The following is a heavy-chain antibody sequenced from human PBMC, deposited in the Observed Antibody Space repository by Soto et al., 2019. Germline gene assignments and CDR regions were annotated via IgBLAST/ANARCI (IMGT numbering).Heavy chain of an antibody. Sequence: GALRLSCAASGFTFSSYAMSWVRQAPGKGLEWVSGISGSGDSTYYADSVKGRFTISRDNSKNTLYLQMNSLRAEDTAVYYCARGGYRNFDYWGQGTLVTVSS. CDR3: ARGGYRNFDY. V-gene: IGHV3-23*01. CDR2: ISGSGDST. D-gene: IGHD5-18*01. CDR1: GFTFSSYA. J-gene: IGHJ4*02.